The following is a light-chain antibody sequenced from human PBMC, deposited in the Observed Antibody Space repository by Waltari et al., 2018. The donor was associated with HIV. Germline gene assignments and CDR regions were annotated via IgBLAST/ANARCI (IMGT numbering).Light chain of an antibody. J-gene: IGKJ1*01. CDR3: QYLGT. V-gene: IGKV3-20*01. CDR1: RSFDSTY. Sequence: EIVLTQSPGTLSLSPGERATLSCRASRSFDSTYLAWYQQKPGQAPRLLIFGVASRATGIPDRFSGFGSGTYFTLTISRLEPEDSAVYYCQYLGTFGQGTKMEIK. CDR2: GVA.